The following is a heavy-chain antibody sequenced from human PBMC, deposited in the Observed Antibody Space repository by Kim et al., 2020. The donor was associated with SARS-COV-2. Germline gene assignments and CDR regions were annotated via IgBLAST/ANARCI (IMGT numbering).Heavy chain of an antibody. Sequence: SETLSLTCAVYGGSFSGYYWSWIRQPPGKGLEWIGEINHSGSTNYNPSLKSRVTISVDTSKNQFSLKLSSVTAADTAVYYCARTLIAAAGTGGYWGQGTLVTVSS. CDR1: GGSFSGYY. V-gene: IGHV4-34*01. D-gene: IGHD6-13*01. CDR3: ARTLIAAAGTGGY. CDR2: INHSGST. J-gene: IGHJ4*02.